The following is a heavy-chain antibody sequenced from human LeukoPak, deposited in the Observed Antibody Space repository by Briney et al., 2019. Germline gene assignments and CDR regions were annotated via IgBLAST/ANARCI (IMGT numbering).Heavy chain of an antibody. CDR3: AHRGEGSASYYDFDY. Sequence: SGPTLVKPTQTLTLTCTFSGFSLSSSGVGVGWIRQTPGKALEWLAVIYWDDDKRYITSLKSRLTITKDTSKNQVVLTMTNMDPVDTATYYCAHRGEGSASYYDFDYWGQGTQVTVSS. J-gene: IGHJ4*02. V-gene: IGHV2-5*02. CDR2: IYWDDDK. CDR1: GFSLSSSGVG. D-gene: IGHD3-10*01.